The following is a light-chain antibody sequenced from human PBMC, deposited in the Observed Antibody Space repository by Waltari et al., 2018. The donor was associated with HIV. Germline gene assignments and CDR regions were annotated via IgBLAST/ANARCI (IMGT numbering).Light chain of an antibody. CDR1: KLGDKY. CDR3: QAWDSSTVV. V-gene: IGLV3-1*01. J-gene: IGLJ2*01. CDR2: QDS. Sequence: SYEVTQPPSVSVSPGQTASITCPGDKLGDKYACWYQQRPGQSPVLVIYQDSKRPSAIPERFSGSYSGTTATLTISGTQAMDEADYYCQAWDSSTVVFGGGTKLTVL.